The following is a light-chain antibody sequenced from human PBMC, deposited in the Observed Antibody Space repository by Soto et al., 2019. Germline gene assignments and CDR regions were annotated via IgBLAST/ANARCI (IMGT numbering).Light chain of an antibody. CDR2: DAS. V-gene: IGKV3-11*01. J-gene: IGKJ4*02. Sequence: EIVLTQSPATLSLSPGERATLSCRASQSVSSYLACYQQKPGQAPRLLIYDASNRATGIPARFSGSGSGTDFTLTIRSLVPEDFAVYYCQQRSNWAPSLTFGGGTKVEIK. CDR1: QSVSSY. CDR3: QQRSNWAPSLT.